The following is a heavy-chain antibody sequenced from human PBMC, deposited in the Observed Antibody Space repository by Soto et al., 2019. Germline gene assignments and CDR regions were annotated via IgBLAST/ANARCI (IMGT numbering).Heavy chain of an antibody. CDR3: TTRNDYGDQAPFDY. D-gene: IGHD4-17*01. CDR1: GFTFSNAW. Sequence: GGSLRLSCAASGFTFSNAWMNWVRQAPGKGLEWVGRIKSKTDGGTTDYAAPVKGRFTISRDDSKNTLYLQMNSLKTEDTAVYYCTTRNDYGDQAPFDYWGQGTLVTVSS. J-gene: IGHJ4*02. V-gene: IGHV3-15*07. CDR2: IKSKTDGGTT.